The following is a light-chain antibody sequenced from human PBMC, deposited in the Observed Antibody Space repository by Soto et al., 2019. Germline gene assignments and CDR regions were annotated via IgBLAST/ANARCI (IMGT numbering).Light chain of an antibody. J-gene: IGKJ1*01. V-gene: IGKV1-39*01. Sequence: DIQMTQSPSSLSASVGDRVTITCRASQSISSYLNWYQQKPGKAPKLLIYAASSLPSGVPSRFSGSGSGTDFTLTISSLQPEDFATYYCQQSASSPRTFGQGTKVEVK. CDR1: QSISSY. CDR2: AAS. CDR3: QQSASSPRT.